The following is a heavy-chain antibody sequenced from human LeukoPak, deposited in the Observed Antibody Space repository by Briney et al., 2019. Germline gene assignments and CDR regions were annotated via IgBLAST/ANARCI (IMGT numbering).Heavy chain of an antibody. D-gene: IGHD4-23*01. V-gene: IGHV1-8*01. CDR1: GYTFTSYD. CDR2: MNPNSGNT. Sequence: ASVKVSCKASGYTFTSYDINWVRQATGQGLECMGWMNPNSGNTGYAQKFQGRVTMTRNTSISTAYMELSSLRSEDTAVYYCARAPVVTSYYYYYYMDVWGKGTTVTVSS. CDR3: ARAPVVTSYYYYYYMDV. J-gene: IGHJ6*03.